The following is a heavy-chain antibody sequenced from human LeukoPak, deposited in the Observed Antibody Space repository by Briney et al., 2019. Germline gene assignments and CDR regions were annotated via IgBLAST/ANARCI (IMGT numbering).Heavy chain of an antibody. Sequence: ASVKVSCKASGYTFTSYGISWVRQAPGQGLEWMGWISAYNGNTNYAQKLQGRVTMTTDTSTSTAHMELRSLRSDDTAVYYCARDWPSYYYDSSGYKRDYWGQGTLVTVSS. D-gene: IGHD3-22*01. CDR1: GYTFTSYG. CDR3: ARDWPSYYYDSSGYKRDY. CDR2: ISAYNGNT. V-gene: IGHV1-18*01. J-gene: IGHJ4*02.